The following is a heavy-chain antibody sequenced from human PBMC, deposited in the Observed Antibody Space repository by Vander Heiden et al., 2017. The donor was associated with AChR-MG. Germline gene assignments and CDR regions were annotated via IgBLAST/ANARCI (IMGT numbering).Heavy chain of an antibody. Sequence: EVQLVESGGGLVQPGGSLRLSCAASGFTFSSYAMNWVRQAPGKGLEWVSYISSSGRTIDYADSVKGRFTISRDNAKNSLYLQMNSLRAEDTAVYYCSTGFGAFDIWGQGTMVTVSS. CDR1: GFTFSSYA. CDR2: ISSSGRTI. V-gene: IGHV3-48*03. D-gene: IGHD3-9*01. CDR3: STGFGAFDI. J-gene: IGHJ3*02.